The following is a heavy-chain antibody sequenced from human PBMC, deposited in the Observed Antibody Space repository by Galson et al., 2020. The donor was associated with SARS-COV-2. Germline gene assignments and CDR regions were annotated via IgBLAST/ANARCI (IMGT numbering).Heavy chain of an antibody. CDR1: GFTFSSYA. Sequence: TGGSLRLSCAASGFTFSSYAMSWVRQAPGKGLEWVSAISASGDTTYYADSVKGRFTISRDNSKNTLYLQMNSLRAEDTAVYYCANDYGGSLDYWGQGTLVTVSS. D-gene: IGHD4-17*01. CDR3: ANDYGGSLDY. V-gene: IGHV3-23*01. CDR2: ISASGDTT. J-gene: IGHJ4*02.